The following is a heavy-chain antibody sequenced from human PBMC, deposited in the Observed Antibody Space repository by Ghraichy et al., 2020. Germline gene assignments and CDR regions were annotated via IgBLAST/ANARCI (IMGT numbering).Heavy chain of an antibody. CDR3: AKDTYCGGDCYWSWFDP. CDR1: GFTFSSYA. J-gene: IGHJ5*02. V-gene: IGHV3-23*01. D-gene: IGHD2-21*02. Sequence: GESLNISCAASGFTFSSYAMSWVRQAPGKGLEWVSGISGSGASTYYADSVKGRFTISRDNSKNTLYVQMNSLRAEDTAVYYCAKDTYCGGDCYWSWFDPWGQRTLVTVSS. CDR2: ISGSGAST.